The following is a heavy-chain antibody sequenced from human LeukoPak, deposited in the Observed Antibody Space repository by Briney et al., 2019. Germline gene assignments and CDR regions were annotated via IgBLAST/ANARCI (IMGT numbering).Heavy chain of an antibody. D-gene: IGHD3-10*01. Sequence: PSETLSLTCAVYGGSFSGYYWSWIRQPPGKGLEWIGEINHSGSTNYNPSLKSRVTISVGTSKNQFSLKLSSVTAADTAVYYCARPRGIGYYGSGSYFYWGQGTLVTVSS. CDR1: GGSFSGYY. CDR3: ARPRGIGYYGSGSYFY. V-gene: IGHV4-34*01. J-gene: IGHJ4*02. CDR2: INHSGST.